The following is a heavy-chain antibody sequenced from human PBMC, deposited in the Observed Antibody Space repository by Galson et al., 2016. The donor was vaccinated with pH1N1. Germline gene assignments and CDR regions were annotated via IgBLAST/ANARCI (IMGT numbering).Heavy chain of an antibody. Sequence: SLRLSCAASGFTFSVFAMCWVRQAPGKGLEWVSGISASGASTHFADSVKGRFTISRDNSKNALCLEMNSLTGEDTAFYYCVKYDSSGYYYGRLANWGQGTLVTVSS. D-gene: IGHD3-22*01. V-gene: IGHV3-23*01. CDR1: GFTFSVFA. CDR2: ISASGAST. CDR3: VKYDSSGYYYGRLAN. J-gene: IGHJ4*02.